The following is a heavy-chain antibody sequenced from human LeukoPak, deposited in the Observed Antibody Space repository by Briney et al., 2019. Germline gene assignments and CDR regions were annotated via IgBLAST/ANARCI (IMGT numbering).Heavy chain of an antibody. V-gene: IGHV1-69*05. Sequence: SVKVSCKASGGTFSSYAISWVRQAPGQGLEWMGRIIPIFGTANYAQKFQGRVTITTDESTSTAYMELSGLRSEDTAVYYCARERSGYSSSAYDYWGQGTLVTVSS. CDR2: IIPIFGTA. CDR1: GGTFSSYA. D-gene: IGHD6-13*01. J-gene: IGHJ4*02. CDR3: ARERSGYSSSAYDY.